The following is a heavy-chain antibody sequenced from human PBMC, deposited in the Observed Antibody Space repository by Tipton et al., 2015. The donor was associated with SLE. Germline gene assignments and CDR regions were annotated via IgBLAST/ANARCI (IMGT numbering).Heavy chain of an antibody. D-gene: IGHD6-19*01. J-gene: IGHJ4*02. CDR2: ISWNSGSI. Sequence: SLRLSCAASGFTFDDYAMHWVRQAPGKGLEWVSGISWNSGSIGYADSVKGRFTISRDNAKNSLYLQMNSLRAEDTALYYCAKGQWLETGGFDYWGQRSLVTVSS. CDR1: GFTFDDYA. CDR3: AKGQWLETGGFDY. V-gene: IGHV3-9*01.